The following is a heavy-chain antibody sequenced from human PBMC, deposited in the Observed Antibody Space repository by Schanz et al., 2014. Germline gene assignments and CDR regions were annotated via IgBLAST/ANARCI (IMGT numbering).Heavy chain of an antibody. CDR3: ARFLARYQYYGVDV. CDR1: GFTFSSYG. D-gene: IGHD3-3*01. J-gene: IGHJ6*02. V-gene: IGHV3-33*03. Sequence: QVQLVESGGGVVQPGRSLRLSCAASGFTFSSYGMHWVRQSPGKGLEWGAVIWYNGSNKYYADSVRGRFTISRDNGETSVYLQINSLRVEDTAVYYCARFLARYQYYGVDVWGQGTTVIVSS. CDR2: IWYNGSNK.